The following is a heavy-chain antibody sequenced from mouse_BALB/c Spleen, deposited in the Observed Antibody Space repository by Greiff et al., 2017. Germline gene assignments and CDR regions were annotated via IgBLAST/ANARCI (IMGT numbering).Heavy chain of an antibody. J-gene: IGHJ3*01. CDR3: AVYGNYGGFAY. V-gene: IGHV3-2*02. CDR1: GYSITSDYA. Sequence: EVQLKESGPGLVKPSQSLSLTCTVTGYSITSDYAWNWIRQFPGNQLEWMGYISYSGSTSYNPSLKSRISITRDTSKNQFFLQLNSVTTEDTATYYCAVYGNYGGFAYWGQGTLVTVSA. D-gene: IGHD2-1*01. CDR2: ISYSGST.